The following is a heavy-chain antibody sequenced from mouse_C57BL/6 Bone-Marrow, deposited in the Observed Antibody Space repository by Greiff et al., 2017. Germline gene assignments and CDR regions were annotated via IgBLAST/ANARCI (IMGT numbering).Heavy chain of an antibody. V-gene: IGHV5-17*01. CDR1: GFTFSDYG. Sequence: EVKLVESGGGLVKPGGSLKLSCAASGFTFSDYGMHWVRQAPEKGLAWVAYISSGSSTIYYADTVKGRFTISRDNAKNTLFLQMTSLRSEDTAMYYCAVPFAYWGQGTRVTVSA. CDR2: ISSGSSTI. J-gene: IGHJ3*01. CDR3: AVPFAY.